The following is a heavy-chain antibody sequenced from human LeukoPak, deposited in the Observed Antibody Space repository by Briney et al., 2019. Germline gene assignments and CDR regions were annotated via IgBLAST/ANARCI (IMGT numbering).Heavy chain of an antibody. CDR1: GYSFTSYW. V-gene: IGHV5-51*01. CDR2: IYPGDSDT. D-gene: IGHD3-22*01. Sequence: GESLKISCKGSGYSFTSYWIGWVRQMPGKGLEWMGIIYPGDSDTRYSPSFQGQVTISADKSISTAYLQWSSLKASDTAMYYCASSKTYYYDSSGYYSPDAFDIWGQGTMVTVSS. J-gene: IGHJ3*02. CDR3: ASSKTYYYDSSGYYSPDAFDI.